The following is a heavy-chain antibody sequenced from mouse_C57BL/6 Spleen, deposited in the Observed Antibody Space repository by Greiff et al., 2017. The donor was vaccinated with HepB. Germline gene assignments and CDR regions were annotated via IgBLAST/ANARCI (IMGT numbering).Heavy chain of an antibody. D-gene: IGHD2-5*01. CDR3: ARGYSNYEWYFDV. CDR2: IDPSDSET. J-gene: IGHJ1*03. Sequence: VQLQQPGAELVRPGSSVKLSCKASGCTFTSYWMHWVKQRPIQGLEWIGNIDPSDSETHYNQKFKDKATLTVDKSSSTAYMQLSSLTSEDSAVYYCARGYSNYEWYFDVWGTGTTVTVSS. V-gene: IGHV1-52*01. CDR1: GCTFTSYW.